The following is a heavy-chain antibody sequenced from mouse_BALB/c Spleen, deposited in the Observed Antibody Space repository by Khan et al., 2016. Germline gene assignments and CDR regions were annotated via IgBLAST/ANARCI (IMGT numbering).Heavy chain of an antibody. D-gene: IGHD2-12*01. Sequence: QFPLVQSGPELKKPGETVRISCKASGYTFTTAGMQWVQKMPGKGLKWIGWINTHSGVPKYAEDFKGRFAFSLETSASTASLQISNLKNEDTATYFCASYDYAMDYWGQGTSVTVSS. J-gene: IGHJ4*01. CDR2: INTHSGVP. V-gene: IGHV9-4*02. CDR3: ASYDYAMDY. CDR1: GYTFTTAG.